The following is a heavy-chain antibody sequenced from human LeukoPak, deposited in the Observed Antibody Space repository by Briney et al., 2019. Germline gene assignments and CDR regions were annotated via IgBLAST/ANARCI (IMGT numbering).Heavy chain of an antibody. CDR2: INDSGNT. CDR1: GGSFSGYY. CDR3: ARAPYDFSSGYYGKYKDV. D-gene: IGHD3/OR15-3a*01. V-gene: IGHV4-34*01. Sequence: SETLSLTCAVYGGSFSGYYCNWIRQSPEKGLEWIGEINDSGNTMYNPSLKSRVTMSVDTSKKRFSLELTSMTAADTAVYYCARAPYDFSSGYYGKYKDVWGNGTTVTVS. J-gene: IGHJ6*03.